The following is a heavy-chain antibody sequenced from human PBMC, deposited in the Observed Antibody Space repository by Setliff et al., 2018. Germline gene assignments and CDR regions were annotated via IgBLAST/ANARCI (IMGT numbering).Heavy chain of an antibody. CDR1: GFAFSTYR. J-gene: IGHJ5*02. Sequence: GGSLRLSCAASGFAFSTYRMNWVRQAPGKGLEWVANIKQDGSEKYYADSVKGRFTISRDNSKNTLYLQMNSLRAEDTAVYYCAKGGFGVVALGVNNWFDPWGQGTLVTVSS. CDR3: AKGGFGVVALGVNNWFDP. V-gene: IGHV3-7*01. CDR2: IKQDGSEK. D-gene: IGHD3-10*01.